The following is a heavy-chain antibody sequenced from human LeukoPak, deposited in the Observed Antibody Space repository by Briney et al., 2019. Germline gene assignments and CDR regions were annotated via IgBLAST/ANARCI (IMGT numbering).Heavy chain of an antibody. D-gene: IGHD2-2*01. CDR3: ARDRVPVVPAAKFNAFDI. CDR1: GFSFSSYW. J-gene: IGHJ3*02. V-gene: IGHV3-74*01. Sequence: GGSLRLSCAASGFSFSSYWMHWVRQAPGKGLVWVSRINTDGSSTSYADSVKGRFTISRDNAKNTLYLQMNSLRAEDTAVYYCARDRVPVVPAAKFNAFDIWGQGTMVTVSS. CDR2: INTDGSST.